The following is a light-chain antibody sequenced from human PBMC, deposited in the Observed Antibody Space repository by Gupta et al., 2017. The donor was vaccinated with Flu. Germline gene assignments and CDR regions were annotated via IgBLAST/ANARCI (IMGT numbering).Light chain of an antibody. Sequence: SSVLTQPPSVSVAPGHTARSTCGGTNLVTKSVHWYQQKPGQAPVLVVYDDYDRPAGIPGRFSGSNGGKTATLTISVAEAGEGADYYGQVWDTSSDWVFGGGTKLTVL. CDR2: DDY. J-gene: IGLJ3*02. CDR1: NLVTKS. CDR3: QVWDTSSDWV. V-gene: IGLV3-21*02.